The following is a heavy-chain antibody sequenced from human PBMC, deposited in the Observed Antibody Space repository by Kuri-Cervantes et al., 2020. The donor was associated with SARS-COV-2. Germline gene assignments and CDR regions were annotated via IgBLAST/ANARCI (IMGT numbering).Heavy chain of an antibody. V-gene: IGHV5-51*01. J-gene: IGHJ5*02. D-gene: IGHD6-6*01. Sequence: GESLKISCKGSGYSFTSYWIGWVRQMPGKGLEWMGIIYPGDSDTRYSPSLQGQVTISADKSISTAYLQWRGLEASDTAMYYCAISPSSSSFWFDPWGQGTLVTVSS. CDR1: GYSFTSYW. CDR2: IYPGDSDT. CDR3: AISPSSSSFWFDP.